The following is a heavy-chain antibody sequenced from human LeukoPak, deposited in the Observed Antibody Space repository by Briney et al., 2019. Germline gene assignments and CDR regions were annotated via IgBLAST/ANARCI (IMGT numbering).Heavy chain of an antibody. Sequence: GGSLRLSCAASGFNFGDSRMTWVRQAPGKGLQWVANVNQDGTEKHFLDSVEGRFTISRDNAKKSLYLQMSSLRPEDTALYLCVKGDWYFESWGQGTLVTVSS. CDR3: VKGDWYFES. V-gene: IGHV3-7*04. J-gene: IGHJ4*02. CDR2: VNQDGTEK. D-gene: IGHD2-21*01. CDR1: GFNFGDSR.